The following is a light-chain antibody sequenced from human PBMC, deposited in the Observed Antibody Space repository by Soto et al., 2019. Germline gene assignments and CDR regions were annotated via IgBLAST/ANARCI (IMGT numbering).Light chain of an antibody. J-gene: IGKJ1*01. Sequence: ETVLTQSPVTLSVSPGETATLFCWALQSVNMNLAWYQGKPGQAPRLLIYAASTRATGIPARFSGSGSGTEFTLTISSLQSEDSAIYYCQQYNNWPTFGQGTKVEIK. CDR3: QQYNNWPT. CDR2: AAS. CDR1: QSVNMN. V-gene: IGKV3-15*01.